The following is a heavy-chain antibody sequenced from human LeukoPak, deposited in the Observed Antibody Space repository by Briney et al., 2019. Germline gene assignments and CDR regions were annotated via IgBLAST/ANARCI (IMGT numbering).Heavy chain of an antibody. CDR3: ATDSQLERRNHAFDI. D-gene: IGHD1-1*01. Sequence: GASVKVSCKVSGYTLTELSIHWVRQAPGKGLEWMGGFDPEDGETIYAQKFQGRVTMTEDTSTDTAYMELSSLRSEDTAVYYCATDSQLERRNHAFDIWGQGTMVTVSS. V-gene: IGHV1-24*01. CDR1: GYTLTELS. J-gene: IGHJ3*02. CDR2: FDPEDGET.